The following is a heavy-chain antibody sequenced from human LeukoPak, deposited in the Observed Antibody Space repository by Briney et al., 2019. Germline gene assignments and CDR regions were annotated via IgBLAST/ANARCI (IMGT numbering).Heavy chain of an antibody. D-gene: IGHD3-3*01. CDR3: ARVGITIFGVVILDDAFDI. Sequence: GGSLRLSCAASGFTFSSYSMNWVRQAPGKGLEWVSSISSSSSYIYYADSVKGRFTISRDNARNSLYLQMNSLRAEDTAVYYCARVGITIFGVVILDDAFDIWGQGTMVTVSS. CDR2: ISSSSSYI. V-gene: IGHV3-21*01. J-gene: IGHJ3*02. CDR1: GFTFSSYS.